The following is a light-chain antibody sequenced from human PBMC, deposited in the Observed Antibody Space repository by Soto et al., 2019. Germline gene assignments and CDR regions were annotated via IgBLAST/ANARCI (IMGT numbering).Light chain of an antibody. CDR2: YDS. CDR3: QVWDSSSDHVV. CDR1: NIGSKS. J-gene: IGLJ2*01. V-gene: IGLV3-21*04. Sequence: SYELTQPPSVSVAPGKTARITCGGNNIGSKSVHRYHQKPGQAPVLVIYYDSDRPSGIPERFSGSNSGNTATLTISRVEAGDEVDYYCQVWDSSSDHVVFGGGTQLTVL.